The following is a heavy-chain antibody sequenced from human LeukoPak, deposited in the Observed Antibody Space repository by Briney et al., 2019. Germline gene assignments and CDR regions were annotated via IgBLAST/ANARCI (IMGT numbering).Heavy chain of an antibody. D-gene: IGHD3-9*01. V-gene: IGHV5-51*01. CDR3: ARHDRDILTGYYSFDY. CDR1: GYSFTSYW. Sequence: GESLKISCKGSGYSFTSYWIGWVRQMPGKGLEWMGIIYPADSHPRYSPSFQGQVTISADKSISTAHLQWSSLKASDTAIYYCARHDRDILTGYYSFDYWGQGTLVTVSS. J-gene: IGHJ4*02. CDR2: IYPADSHP.